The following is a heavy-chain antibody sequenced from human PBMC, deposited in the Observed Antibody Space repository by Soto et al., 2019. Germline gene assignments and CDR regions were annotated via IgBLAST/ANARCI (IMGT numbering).Heavy chain of an antibody. CDR1: GGSISSSSYY. J-gene: IGHJ4*02. CDR2: IYYSGST. CDR3: ASGRRVTTIDY. D-gene: IGHD4-17*01. V-gene: IGHV4-39*07. Sequence: PSETLSLTCTVSGGSISSSSYYWGWIRQPPGKGLEWIGSIYYSGSTYYNPSLKSRVTISVDASKNQFSLKLSSVTAADTAVYYCASGRRVTTIDYWGQGTLVTVSS.